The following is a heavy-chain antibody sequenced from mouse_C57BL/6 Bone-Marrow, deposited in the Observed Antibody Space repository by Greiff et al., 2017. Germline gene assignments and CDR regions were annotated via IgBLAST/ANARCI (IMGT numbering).Heavy chain of an antibody. CDR1: GYTFTSYG. D-gene: IGHD2-1*01. V-gene: IGHV1-81*01. CDR3: ARGSDLLFAY. J-gene: IGHJ3*01. Sequence: QVQLQQSGAELARPGASVKLSCKASGYTFTSYGISWVKQRTGQGLEWIGEIYPRSGNTYYNEKFKGKATLTADKSSSTAYMELRSLTSEDSAVYFCARGSDLLFAYWGQGTLVTVSA. CDR2: IYPRSGNT.